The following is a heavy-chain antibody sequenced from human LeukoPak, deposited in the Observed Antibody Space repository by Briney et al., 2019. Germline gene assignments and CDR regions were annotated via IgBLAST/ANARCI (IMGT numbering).Heavy chain of an antibody. V-gene: IGHV3-21*01. Sequence: PGGSLRLSCAASGFTFSSYSMNWVRQAPGKGLEWVSSISSSSYIYYADSVKGRFTISRDNAMNSLYLQMNSLRAEDTAVYYCARDPSFDYGDFYFDYWGQGTLVTVSS. J-gene: IGHJ4*02. CDR3: ARDPSFDYGDFYFDY. D-gene: IGHD4-17*01. CDR1: GFTFSSYS. CDR2: ISSSSYI.